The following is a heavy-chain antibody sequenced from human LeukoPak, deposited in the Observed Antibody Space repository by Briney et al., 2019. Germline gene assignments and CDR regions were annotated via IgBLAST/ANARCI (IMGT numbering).Heavy chain of an antibody. CDR1: GYSFTSHD. V-gene: IGHV1-8*01. CDR2: MNPNSGNT. CDR3: ASALKRGSAGTLIDH. J-gene: IGHJ4*02. D-gene: IGHD6-13*01. Sequence: GSVKVSCKAPGYSFTSHDINWVRQATGQGLEWMGWMNPNSGNTGYAQKFQDRVTMTRNTSISTAYLELSSLGSEDTAMYYCASALKRGSAGTLIDHWGQGTLVTVSS.